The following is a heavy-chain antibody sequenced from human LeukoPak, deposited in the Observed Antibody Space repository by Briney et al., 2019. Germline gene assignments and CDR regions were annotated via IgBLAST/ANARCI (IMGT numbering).Heavy chain of an antibody. CDR3: ARDQGWKSPHLY. CDR1: GVSFSSYW. Sequence: GGSLRLSCVVSGVSFSSYWMTWVRQAPGKGLEWVANIKPDGSDKYYVESVKGRFTISRDNAKNSLFLQMNSLRAADTAVYYCARDQGWKSPHLYWGQGTLVTVSS. D-gene: IGHD1-1*01. CDR2: IKPDGSDK. V-gene: IGHV3-7*01. J-gene: IGHJ4*02.